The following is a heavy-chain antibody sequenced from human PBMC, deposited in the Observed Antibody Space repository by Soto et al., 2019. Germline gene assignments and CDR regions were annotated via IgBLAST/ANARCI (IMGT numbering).Heavy chain of an antibody. CDR2: IKQGGNEK. CDR1: GFSFSTYL. J-gene: IGHJ6*02. CDR3: VGALTYEVPYYYYGMDV. Sequence: PGGSLRLSCAASGFSFSTYLISWVRQAPGKGLEWVANIKQGGNEKFYVDSVKGRFTISRDNDKKSLYLQMDSLRVEDTAVYYCVGALTYEVPYYYYGMDVWGQGTTVTVSS. D-gene: IGHD3-16*01. V-gene: IGHV3-7*01.